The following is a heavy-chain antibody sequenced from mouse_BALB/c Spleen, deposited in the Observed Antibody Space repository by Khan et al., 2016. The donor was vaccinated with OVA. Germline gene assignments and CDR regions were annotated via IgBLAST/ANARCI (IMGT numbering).Heavy chain of an antibody. CDR3: ARTARIKY. V-gene: IGHV3-2*02. Sequence: EVQLQESGPGLVKPSQSLSLTCTVTGYSITSGYGWNWIRQLPGNKLEWMGYISYSGSTNYNPSLKSRITITRDTSKNQFFLQLNSVTTEDTATYYCARTARIKYWGQGTTLTVSS. CDR1: GYSITSGYG. D-gene: IGHD1-2*01. J-gene: IGHJ2*01. CDR2: ISYSGST.